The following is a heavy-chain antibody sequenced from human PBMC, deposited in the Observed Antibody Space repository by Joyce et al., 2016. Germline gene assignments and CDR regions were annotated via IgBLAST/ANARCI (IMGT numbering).Heavy chain of an antibody. CDR3: ARAIEPQNLMSSPRLEVPYDFAS. Sequence: QVQLVQSGAEVKKPGASVKVSCKTSGYTFTTFGLSWVRQAPGQGLQWKGRIIPSNENTNYEQNFQGRVTMTTDTSTSTAYMELRCVRSDDTALYYCARAIEPQNLMSSPRLEVPYDFASWGQGTLVTVSS. CDR1: GYTFTTFG. CDR2: IIPSNENT. V-gene: IGHV1-18*01. J-gene: IGHJ4*02. D-gene: IGHD1-14*01.